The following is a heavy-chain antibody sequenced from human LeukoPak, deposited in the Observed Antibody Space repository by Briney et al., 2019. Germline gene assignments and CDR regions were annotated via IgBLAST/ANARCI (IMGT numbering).Heavy chain of an antibody. J-gene: IGHJ6*02. CDR2: IYHSGST. Sequence: PSGTLSLTCAVSGGSISSSNWWSWVRQPPGKGLEWIGEIYHSGSTNYNPSLKSRVTISVDKSKNQFSLKLSSVTAADTAVYYCARYAILTGHTPADYGMDVWGQGTTVTVSS. D-gene: IGHD3-9*01. V-gene: IGHV4-4*02. CDR3: ARYAILTGHTPADYGMDV. CDR1: GGSISSSNW.